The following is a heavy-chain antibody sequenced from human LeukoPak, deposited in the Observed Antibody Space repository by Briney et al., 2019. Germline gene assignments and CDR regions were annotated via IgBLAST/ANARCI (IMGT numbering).Heavy chain of an antibody. D-gene: IGHD3-9*01. CDR2: IYYSGST. J-gene: IGHJ4*02. Sequence: PSETLSLTCTVSGGSISSSSYYWGWIRQPPGKGLEWIGSIYYSGSTYYNPSLKSRVTISVDTSKNQFSLKLSSVTAADTAVYYCAIRPRNVDWDYWGQGTLVTVSS. CDR3: AIRPRNVDWDY. V-gene: IGHV4-39*07. CDR1: GGSISSSSYY.